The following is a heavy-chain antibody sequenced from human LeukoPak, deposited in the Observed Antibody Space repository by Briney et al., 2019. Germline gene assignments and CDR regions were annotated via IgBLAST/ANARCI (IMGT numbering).Heavy chain of an antibody. J-gene: IGHJ4*02. CDR1: NYTFTDCP. CDR3: ARESGSGSYFYFDY. V-gene: IGHV1-18*01. Sequence: ASVKVSCKPSNYTFTDCPITWVRQVPGQGLEWMGWISTRNGETHYARRFQGRATMTTDTFASTVYIEVRSLTSDDTALYYCARESGSGSYFYFDYWGPGTLVTVSS. CDR2: ISTRNGET. D-gene: IGHD3-10*01.